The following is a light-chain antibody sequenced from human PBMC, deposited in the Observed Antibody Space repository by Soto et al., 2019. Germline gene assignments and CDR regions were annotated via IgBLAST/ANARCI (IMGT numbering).Light chain of an antibody. CDR1: QSVSSN. CDR3: QQYHYWPIT. V-gene: IGKV3-15*01. J-gene: IGKJ5*01. Sequence: EMVMTQSPATLSVSPGERATLSCRASQSVSSNLAWYQQKPGQAPRLLIYGASTRATGFPARFSGSGSGTEFTLTISSLQSEDFAVYLCQQYHYWPITFGQGTRLEI. CDR2: GAS.